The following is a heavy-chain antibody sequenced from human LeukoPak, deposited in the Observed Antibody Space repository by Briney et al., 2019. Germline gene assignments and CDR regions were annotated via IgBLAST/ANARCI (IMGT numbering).Heavy chain of an antibody. CDR2: IYYSGST. CDR1: GGSISSSSYY. CDR3: ARLDCSSTSCQFDY. D-gene: IGHD2-2*01. Sequence: PSETLSLTCTVSGGSISSSSYYWGWIRQPPGKGLEWIGSIYYSGSTYYNPSLKSRVTISVDTSKNQFSLKLSSVTAADTAMYYCARLDCSSTSCQFDYWGQGTLVTVSS. J-gene: IGHJ4*02. V-gene: IGHV4-39*01.